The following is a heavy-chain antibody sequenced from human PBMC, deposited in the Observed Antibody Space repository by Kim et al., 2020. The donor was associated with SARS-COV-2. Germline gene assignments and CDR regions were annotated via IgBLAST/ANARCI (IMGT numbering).Heavy chain of an antibody. CDR1: GYTFTGYY. Sequence: ASVKVSCKASGYTFTGYYMHWVRQAPGQGLEWMGRINPNSGGTNYAQKFQGRVTMTRDTSISTAYMELSRLRSDDTAVYYCARSYGDCSSTSCYGLGDYGLVPRGNWFDPWGQGTLVPVSS. CDR3: ARSYGDCSSTSCYGLGDYGLVPRGNWFDP. J-gene: IGHJ5*02. CDR2: INPNSGGT. V-gene: IGHV1-2*06. D-gene: IGHD2-2*01.